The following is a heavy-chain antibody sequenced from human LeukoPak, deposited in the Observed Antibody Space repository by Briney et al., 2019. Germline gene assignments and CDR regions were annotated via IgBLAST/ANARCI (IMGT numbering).Heavy chain of an antibody. J-gene: IGHJ1*01. D-gene: IGHD6-13*01. CDR3: ARSGGLYTSTWYFHH. CDR1: GGSISSYY. Sequence: PSETLSLTCTVSGGSISSYYWSWIRQPPGKGLEWIGYIDYSGSTIYNPSLKSRVTISVNTSKNQFSLQLSSVTAADTAVYYCARSGGLYTSTWYFHHWCQGTLVTVSS. V-gene: IGHV4-59*01. CDR2: IDYSGST.